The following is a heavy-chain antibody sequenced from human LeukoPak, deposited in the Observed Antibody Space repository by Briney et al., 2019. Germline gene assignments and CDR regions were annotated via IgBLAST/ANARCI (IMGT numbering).Heavy chain of an antibody. CDR2: IYSDGSRT. CDR3: ARSGRGGAFDI. V-gene: IGHV3-74*01. D-gene: IGHD1-26*01. CDR1: GFTLSSYW. J-gene: IGHJ3*02. Sequence: GGSLRLSCAASGFTLSSYWMHWVRQGPGKGLVWVSRIYSDGSRTTYADSVKGRFTISGDNTKNTLYLQMNSLRAEDTAVYHCARSGRGGAFDIWGHGTMVTVSS.